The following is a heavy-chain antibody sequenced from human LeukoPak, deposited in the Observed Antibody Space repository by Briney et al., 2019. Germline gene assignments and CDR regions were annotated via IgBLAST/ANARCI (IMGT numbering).Heavy chain of an antibody. J-gene: IGHJ4*02. Sequence: GGSLRLSCAASGFTFSSYGMHWVRQAPGKGLEWVSAISGSGGSTYYADSVKGRFTISRDNSKNTLYLQMNSLRAEDTAVYYCAKAFIRLGVYNYWGQGTLVTVSS. D-gene: IGHD3-16*01. V-gene: IGHV3-23*01. CDR1: GFTFSSYG. CDR3: AKAFIRLGVYNY. CDR2: ISGSGGST.